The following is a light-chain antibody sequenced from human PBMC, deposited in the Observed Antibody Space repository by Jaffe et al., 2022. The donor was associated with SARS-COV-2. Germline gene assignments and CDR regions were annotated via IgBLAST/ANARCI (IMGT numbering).Light chain of an antibody. CDR1: NIGSKS. Sequence: SYVLTQPPSVAVAPGKTARITCGGHNIGSKSVHWYQQKPGQAPVLVIYHDSDRPSGIPERFSGSNSGNTATLTISRVEAGDEAGYFCQVWDSTSDPLVFGGGTKLTVL. CDR3: QVWDSTSDPLV. V-gene: IGLV3-21*04. J-gene: IGLJ2*01. CDR2: HDS.